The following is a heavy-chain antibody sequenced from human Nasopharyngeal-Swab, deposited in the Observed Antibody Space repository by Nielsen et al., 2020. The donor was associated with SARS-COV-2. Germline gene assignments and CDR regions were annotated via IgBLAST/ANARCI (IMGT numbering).Heavy chain of an antibody. D-gene: IGHD6-19*01. V-gene: IGHV3-11*01. CDR2: ISSSGSTI. Sequence: GEFLKISCAASGFTFSDYYMSWIRQAPGKGLEWVSHISSSGSTIYYADSVKGRFTISRDNAKNSLYLQMNSLRAEDTAVYYCARVRGSGPIDYWGQGTLVTVSS. J-gene: IGHJ4*02. CDR3: ARVRGSGPIDY. CDR1: GFTFSDYY.